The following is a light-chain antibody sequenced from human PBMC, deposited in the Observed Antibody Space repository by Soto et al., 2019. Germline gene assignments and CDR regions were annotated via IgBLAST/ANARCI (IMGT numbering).Light chain of an antibody. V-gene: IGLV2-14*03. CDR2: DVN. CDR1: SSDIGVSNY. J-gene: IGLJ2*01. Sequence: QSALTQPASVSGSPGQSITVYCTGTSSDIGVSNYVSWYQQHPGKAPKLIIYDVNSRPSGVSHRFSGSKSGNTASLTISWLQAEDEGDYYCSSSTSSTVLFGGGTKLTVL. CDR3: SSSTSSTVL.